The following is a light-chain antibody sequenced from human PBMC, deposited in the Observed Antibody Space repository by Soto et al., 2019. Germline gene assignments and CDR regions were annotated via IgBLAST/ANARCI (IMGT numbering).Light chain of an antibody. CDR2: DVN. J-gene: IGLJ1*01. V-gene: IGLV2-14*01. CDR1: SSDVGGYDY. CDR3: SSYTGSRTFV. Sequence: QSVLTQPASVSGSPGQSITISCTGTSSDVGGYDYVSWYQQLPGKAPKLLIYDVNNRPSGVSHRFSGSKSGNTASLTISGLQAEDEADYSCSSYTGSRTFVFGTGTKVTVL.